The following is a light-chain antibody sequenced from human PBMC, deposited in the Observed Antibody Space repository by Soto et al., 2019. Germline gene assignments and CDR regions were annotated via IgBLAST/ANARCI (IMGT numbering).Light chain of an antibody. CDR3: QQSYSSPT. J-gene: IGKJ5*01. CDR2: GAS. Sequence: DIQITQSPSSLSASVGDRVTITCRASQNIGNFLNWYQQNPGRAPKLLIYGASSLQTGVPSRISGSGSGTDFTLTIRSLKPEDFATEVCQQSYSSPTFCQGTRREIK. V-gene: IGKV1-39*01. CDR1: QNIGNF.